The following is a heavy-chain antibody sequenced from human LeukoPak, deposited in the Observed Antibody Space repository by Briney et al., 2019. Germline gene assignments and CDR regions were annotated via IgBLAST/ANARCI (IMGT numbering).Heavy chain of an antibody. D-gene: IGHD3-22*01. V-gene: IGHV4-39*01. Sequence: SETLSLTCTVSGGSISSSTYYWGWIRQPPGKGLEWIGSIYYSGSTYYNPSLKSRVTISVDTSKNQFSLKLSSATAADTAVYYCARHRAYYDISGYYFESWGQGTLVTVSS. CDR2: IYYSGST. CDR3: ARHRAYYDISGYYFES. CDR1: GGSISSSTYY. J-gene: IGHJ4*02.